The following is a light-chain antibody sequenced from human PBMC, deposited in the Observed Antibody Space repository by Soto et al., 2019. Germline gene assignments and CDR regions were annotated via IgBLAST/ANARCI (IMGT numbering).Light chain of an antibody. CDR2: GAS. V-gene: IGKV3-20*01. J-gene: IGKJ5*01. CDR3: QHYGSSSS. Sequence: EIVMTQSPATLSVSAGERATLSCSASQSVSSNLAWYQQKPGQAPRLLIYGASTRATGIPARFSGSGSGTDFTLTISRLEPEDFAVYYCQHYGSSSSFGQGTRLEIK. CDR1: QSVSSN.